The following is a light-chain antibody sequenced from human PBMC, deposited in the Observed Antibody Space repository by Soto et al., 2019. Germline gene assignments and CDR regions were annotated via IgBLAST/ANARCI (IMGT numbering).Light chain of an antibody. CDR1: QNVGSN. V-gene: IGKV3-15*01. J-gene: IGKJ5*01. CDR3: QQYNNWTIT. CDR2: GAS. Sequence: ERVMTQSPATLSVSPGERATLSCRASQNVGSNLAWYQQKPGRAPRLLIYGASTRATGIPARFSGSGSVTEFTLTISSLQSEDFAVYYCQQYNNWTITFGQGTRLEIK.